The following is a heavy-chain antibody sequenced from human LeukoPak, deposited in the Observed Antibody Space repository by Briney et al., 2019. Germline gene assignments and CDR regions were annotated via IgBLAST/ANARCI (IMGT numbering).Heavy chain of an antibody. D-gene: IGHD3-3*01. V-gene: IGHV4-31*11. CDR2: IYYSGST. CDR3: AREVSTISSKFDP. J-gene: IGHJ5*02. Sequence: PSETLSLTCAVYGGSFSGYYWRWIRQHPGKGLEWIAYIYYSGSTYYNPSLKSRVTISVDTSKNQFSLKLSSVTAADTAVYYCAREVSTISSKFDPWGQGTLVTVSS. CDR1: GGSFSGYY.